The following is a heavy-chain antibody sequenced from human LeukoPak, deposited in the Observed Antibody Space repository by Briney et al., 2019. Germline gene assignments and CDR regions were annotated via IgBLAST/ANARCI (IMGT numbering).Heavy chain of an antibody. J-gene: IGHJ4*02. V-gene: IGHV3-48*03. D-gene: IGHD4-17*01. CDR2: ISSSGSTI. Sequence: GGSLRLSCAASGFTFSSYETNWVRQAPGKGLEWVSYISSSGSTIYYADSVKGRFTISRDNAKNSLYLQMNSLRAEDTAVYYCAVVTRDYGDSTNIDYWGQGTLVTVSS. CDR1: GFTFSSYE. CDR3: AVVTRDYGDSTNIDY.